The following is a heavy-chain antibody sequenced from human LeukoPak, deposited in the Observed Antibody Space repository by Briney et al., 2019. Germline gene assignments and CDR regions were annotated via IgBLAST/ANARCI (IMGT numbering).Heavy chain of an antibody. V-gene: IGHV3-23*01. Sequence: GGSLRLSCAVSGFTFSNEAMGWVRQLRGGGLEWVSTISPGGGTTYYAESMKGRFTISRDNSKNTLYLQMNSLRAEDTAVYYCARVFRVVRGDPYYYYGMDVWGQGTTVTVSS. J-gene: IGHJ6*02. CDR2: ISPGGGTT. D-gene: IGHD3-10*01. CDR1: GFTFSNEA. CDR3: ARVFRVVRGDPYYYYGMDV.